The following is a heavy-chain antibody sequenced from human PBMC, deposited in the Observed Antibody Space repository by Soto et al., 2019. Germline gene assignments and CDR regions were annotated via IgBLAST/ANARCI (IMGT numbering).Heavy chain of an antibody. CDR3: ALSHTVTTDY. CDR2: INSDGGST. Sequence: EVQLVESGGGLVQPGGSLRLSCAACGLTFSSYWMHWVRQAPEKGLVWVSRINSDGGSTSYADSVKGRFTISRDNAKNTLYLQMNSLRAEDTAVYYCALSHTVTTDYWGQGTLVTVSS. D-gene: IGHD4-17*01. CDR1: GLTFSSYW. J-gene: IGHJ4*02. V-gene: IGHV3-74*01.